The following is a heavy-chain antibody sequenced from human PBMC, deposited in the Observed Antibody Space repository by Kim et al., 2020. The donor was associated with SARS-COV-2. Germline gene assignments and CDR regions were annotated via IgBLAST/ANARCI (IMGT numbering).Heavy chain of an antibody. D-gene: IGHD3-22*01. CDR1: GFTFSSYA. Sequence: GGSLRLSCAASGFTFSSYAMSWVRQAPGKGLEWVSAISGSGGSTYYADSVKGRFTISRDNSKNTLYLQMNSLRAEDTAVYYCAKTYYYDSSGYYYGLDAFDIWGQGTMVTVSS. CDR2: ISGSGGST. CDR3: AKTYYYDSSGYYYGLDAFDI. J-gene: IGHJ3*02. V-gene: IGHV3-23*01.